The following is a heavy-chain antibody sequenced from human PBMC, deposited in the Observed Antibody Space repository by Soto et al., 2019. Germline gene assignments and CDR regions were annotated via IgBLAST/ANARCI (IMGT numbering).Heavy chain of an antibody. Sequence: EVQLVASGGGLVQPGRSLRLSCEASGFNFGEDVMHWVRQAPGTGQVWVSGISWNRGSIGYAVSVKGRFTISRDNSKNSLYLQRNSLRTEATALYFCTKAGIQELVYYGMYVWGQGTTVVVSS. V-gene: IGHV3-9*01. CDR2: ISWNRGSI. D-gene: IGHD5-18*01. CDR3: TKAGIQELVYYGMYV. J-gene: IGHJ6*02. CDR1: GFNFGEDV.